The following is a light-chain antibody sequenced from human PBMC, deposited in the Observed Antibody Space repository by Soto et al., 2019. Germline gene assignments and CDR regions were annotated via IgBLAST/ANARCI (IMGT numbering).Light chain of an antibody. Sequence: QSALTQPASVSGSPGQSITISCTGTSSDVGSYNLVSWYQQHPGKAPKLMIYEGSKRPSGVSNRFSGSKSGNTASLTISGLQAEDEADYYCCSYAGSITFYVFGTGTRSPS. V-gene: IGLV2-23*01. CDR1: SSDVGSYNL. J-gene: IGLJ1*01. CDR3: CSYAGSITFYV. CDR2: EGS.